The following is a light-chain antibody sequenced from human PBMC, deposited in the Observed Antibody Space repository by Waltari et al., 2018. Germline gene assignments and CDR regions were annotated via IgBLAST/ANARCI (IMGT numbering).Light chain of an antibody. Sequence: QPVLPQPPPPPGTPGRPFPIPVPGSTPNFGPTSLTWYQQFPGQAPKLLIYRSSDRPSGVPERCSGASSGPSASLAISGLQSEDEAEYYCATWDDTLDIYVFGAGTRLTVL. V-gene: IGLV1-44*01. CDR1: TPNFGPTS. J-gene: IGLJ1*01. CDR3: ATWDDTLDIYV. CDR2: RSS.